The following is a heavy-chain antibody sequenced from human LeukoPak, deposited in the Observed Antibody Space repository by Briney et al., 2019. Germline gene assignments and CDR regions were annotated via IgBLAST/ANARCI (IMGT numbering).Heavy chain of an antibody. CDR3: ARKDGGRDGMDV. J-gene: IGHJ6*02. V-gene: IGHV1-2*02. D-gene: IGHD4-23*01. CDR2: LNPNTLVT. Sequence: GASVKVSCRASGYTFTDYYMHWVRQAPGQGLEWMGWLNPNTLVTNYAQHFQGRVSMTWDTSISTGYMALHSLTSDDTAVYYCARKDGGRDGMDVWGQGTTVTVSS. CDR1: GYTFTDYY.